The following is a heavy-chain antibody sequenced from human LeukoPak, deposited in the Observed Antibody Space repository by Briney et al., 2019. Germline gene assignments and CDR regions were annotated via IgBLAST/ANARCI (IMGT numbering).Heavy chain of an antibody. J-gene: IGHJ4*02. V-gene: IGHV4-38-2*02. CDR3: ARGPTYQPIDF. Sequence: SETLSLTCTVSGYSISSGYYWGWIRQPPGKGLEWIGSMYHSGSTYYNPSLKSRVTISVDTSKNQFSLKLSSVTAADTAVYYCARGPTYQPIDFWGQGTLVTVSS. D-gene: IGHD2-2*01. CDR1: GYSISSGYY. CDR2: MYHSGST.